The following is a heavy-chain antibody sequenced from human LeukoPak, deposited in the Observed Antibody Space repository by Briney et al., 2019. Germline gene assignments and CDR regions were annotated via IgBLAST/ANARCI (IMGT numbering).Heavy chain of an antibody. V-gene: IGHV4-61*02. J-gene: IGHJ5*02. Sequence: SETLSLTCTVSSGSISSSNYYWSWIRQPAGKGLEWIGRISTIGITNYNPSLNNRVTISIDTSKNQFSLKLSSVTAADTAVYYCARRFHAGSGSYRSYRGNWFDPWGQGTLVTVSS. CDR2: ISTIGIT. D-gene: IGHD3-10*01. CDR1: SGSISSSNYY. CDR3: ARRFHAGSGSYRSYRGNWFDP.